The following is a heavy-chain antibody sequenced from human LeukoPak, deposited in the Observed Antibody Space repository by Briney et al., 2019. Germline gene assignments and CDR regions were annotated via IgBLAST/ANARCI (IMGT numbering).Heavy chain of an antibody. V-gene: IGHV3-7*03. CDR3: ARYTAVSSPGAFDI. D-gene: IGHD4-17*01. CDR2: IKQNGAEE. Sequence: GGSLRLFCAASGFTFRSFWMSWVRQAPGKRLEWVANIKQNGAEEYYMDSVKGRFTISRDNAKNSVYLQMNSLRVEDTAMYYCARYTAVSSPGAFDIWGQGTMVTVSS. J-gene: IGHJ3*02. CDR1: GFTFRSFW.